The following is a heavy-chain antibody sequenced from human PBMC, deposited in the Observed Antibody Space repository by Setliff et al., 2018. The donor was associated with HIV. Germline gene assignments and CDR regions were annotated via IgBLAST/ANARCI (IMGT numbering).Heavy chain of an antibody. J-gene: IGHJ2*01. D-gene: IGHD6-19*01. CDR1: GGTLNTFA. CDR3: ARDQGAVAGPTYWYFDL. Sequence: GASVKVSCKASGGTLNTFALSWVRQTPGQGLEWMGGVIPIFGAANYAQKFQGRVTITTDESTSTAYMELSSLRSEDTAVYYCARDQGAVAGPTYWYFDLWGRGTLVTVSS. CDR2: VIPIFGAA. V-gene: IGHV1-69*05.